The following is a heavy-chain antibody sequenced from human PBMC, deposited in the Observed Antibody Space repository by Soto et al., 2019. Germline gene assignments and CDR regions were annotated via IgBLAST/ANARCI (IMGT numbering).Heavy chain of an antibody. Sequence: SVKVSCTASGGTFSSYAISWVRQAPGQGLEWMGGIIPIFGTANYAQKFQGRVTITADESTSTAYMELSSLRSEDTAVYYCARLRGSGWRGGGYYFDYWGQGTLVTVSS. CDR1: GGTFSSYA. CDR3: ARLRGSGWRGGGYYFDY. CDR2: IIPIFGTA. V-gene: IGHV1-69*13. J-gene: IGHJ4*02. D-gene: IGHD6-19*01.